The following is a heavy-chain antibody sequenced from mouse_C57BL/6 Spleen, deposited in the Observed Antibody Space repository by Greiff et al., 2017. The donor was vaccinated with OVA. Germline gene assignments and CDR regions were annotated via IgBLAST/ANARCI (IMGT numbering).Heavy chain of an antibody. CDR1: GFTFSSYG. CDR2: ISSGGSYT. D-gene: IGHD2-5*01. Sequence: EVQGVESGGDLVKPGGSLKLSCAASGFTFSSYGMSWVRQTPDKRLEWVATISSGGSYTYYPDSVKGRFTISRDNAKNTLYLQMSSLKSEDTAMYYCARHYSNYYAMDYWGQGTSVTVSS. CDR3: ARHYSNYYAMDY. V-gene: IGHV5-6*01. J-gene: IGHJ4*01.